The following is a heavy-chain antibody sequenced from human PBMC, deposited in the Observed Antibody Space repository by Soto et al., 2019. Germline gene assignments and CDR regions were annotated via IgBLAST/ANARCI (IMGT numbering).Heavy chain of an antibody. D-gene: IGHD3-10*01. CDR2: IYYSGST. Sequence: SLTLRLRWSVAGGSISNRNYYWSFISQTPGKGLEWIGSIYYSGSTYYNPSLKSRVTISVDTSKNQFSLKLNSVTAADTAVYYCARHPNYYGSGSYLYFDYWGQGTLVTVSS. V-gene: IGHV4-39*01. J-gene: IGHJ4*02. CDR3: ARHPNYYGSGSYLYFDY. CDR1: GGSISNRNYY.